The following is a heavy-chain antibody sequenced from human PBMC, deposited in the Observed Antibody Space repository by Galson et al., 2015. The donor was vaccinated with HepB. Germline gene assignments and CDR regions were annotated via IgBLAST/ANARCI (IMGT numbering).Heavy chain of an antibody. Sequence: CAISGDSVSSNRAAWNWIRQSPSRGLEWLGRTYYRSKWSSDYAASVKSRITINADTSENQFSLQLNSVTPEDTAVYYCARGHYYDSTEAYYFDYWGQGTLVTGSS. D-gene: IGHD3-22*01. V-gene: IGHV6-1*01. CDR3: ARGHYYDSTEAYYFDY. CDR2: TYYRSKWSS. J-gene: IGHJ4*02. CDR1: GDSVSSNRAA.